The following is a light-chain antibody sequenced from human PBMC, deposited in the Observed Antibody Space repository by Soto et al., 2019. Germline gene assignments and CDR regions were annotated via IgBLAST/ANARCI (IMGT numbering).Light chain of an antibody. CDR1: QSVSSSY. V-gene: IGKV3-20*01. J-gene: IGKJ1*01. CDR2: GAS. CDR3: QQYGSSPWT. Sequence: EIVLTQSPGTLSLSPGERATLSCRASQSVSSSYLAWYQQKPGQAPRLLIYGASSRATGIPDRFSDSGSGTDFTLTISSLEPEDFAVYYCQQYGSSPWTFGQGTKVEIK.